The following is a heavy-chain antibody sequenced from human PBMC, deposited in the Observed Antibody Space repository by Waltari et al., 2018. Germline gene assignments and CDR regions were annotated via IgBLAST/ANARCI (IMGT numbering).Heavy chain of an antibody. J-gene: IGHJ4*02. CDR1: GFTFSSYS. CDR3: ARDRVDY. CDR2: ISSSSSYI. V-gene: IGHV3-21*01. Sequence: EVQLVESGGGLVKPGGSLSLSCAASGFTFSSYSVNWFRRAPGKGLEWVSCISSSSSYIYYADSVKGRFTISRDNAKNSLYLQMNSLRDEDTAVYYCARDRVDYWGQGTLVTVSS. D-gene: IGHD3-10*01.